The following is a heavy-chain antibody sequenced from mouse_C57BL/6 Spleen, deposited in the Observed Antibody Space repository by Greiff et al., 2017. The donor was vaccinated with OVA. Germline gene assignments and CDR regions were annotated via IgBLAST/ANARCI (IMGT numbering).Heavy chain of an antibody. V-gene: IGHV1-72*01. CDR3: ARDMKDWFAY. J-gene: IGHJ3*01. Sequence: QVQLKQPGAELVKPGASVKLSCKASGYTFTSYWMHWVKQRPGRGLEWIGRIDPNSGGTKYNEKFKSKATLTVDKPSSTAYMQLSSLTSEDSAVYYCARDMKDWFAYWGQGTLVTVSA. D-gene: IGHD2-3*01. CDR1: GYTFTSYW. CDR2: IDPNSGGT.